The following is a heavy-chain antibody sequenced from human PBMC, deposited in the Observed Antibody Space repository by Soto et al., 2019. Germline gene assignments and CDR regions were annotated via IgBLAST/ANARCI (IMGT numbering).Heavy chain of an antibody. CDR3: ARRIAAAGRAFDI. J-gene: IGHJ3*02. D-gene: IGHD6-13*01. CDR1: GYTFTTHW. Sequence: EVQLVQSGAEVRKPGESLKISCKASGYTFTTHWIGWVRQIPGRGLEWMGVISPGDSATNYSPSFQGQVTISADKSISSVYLQWSSLEASDTAMYYCARRIAAAGRAFDIWGQGTAVTVSS. CDR2: ISPGDSAT. V-gene: IGHV5-51*03.